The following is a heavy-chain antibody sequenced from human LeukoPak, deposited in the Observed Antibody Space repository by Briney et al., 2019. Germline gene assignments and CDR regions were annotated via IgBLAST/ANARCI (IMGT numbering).Heavy chain of an antibody. CDR3: ARHHPPYYYDSSGSFDY. CDR2: IYYSGST. D-gene: IGHD3-22*01. Sequence: SETLSLTCSVSGGSINTYYWSWIRQPPGKGLEWIAYIYYSGSTYYNPSLKSRVTISVDTSKNQFSLKLSSVTAADTAVYYCARHHPPYYYDSSGSFDYWGQGTLVTVSS. V-gene: IGHV4-59*04. J-gene: IGHJ4*02. CDR1: GGSINTYY.